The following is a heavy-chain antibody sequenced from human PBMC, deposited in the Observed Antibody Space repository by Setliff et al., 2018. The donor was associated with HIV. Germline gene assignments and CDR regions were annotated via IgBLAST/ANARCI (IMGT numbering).Heavy chain of an antibody. J-gene: IGHJ4*02. V-gene: IGHV7-4-1*02. CDR1: GYTFSDYD. CDR3: ARDQRLFYFDS. CDR2: INTKTGNP. Sequence: ASVKVSCKTSGYTFSDYDVAWVRQAPGQGLEWLGWINTKTGNPTYAQGLTGQFVFSLDTSISTAYLQISSLKAEDTAVYYCARDQRLFYFDSWGQGTLVTVSS.